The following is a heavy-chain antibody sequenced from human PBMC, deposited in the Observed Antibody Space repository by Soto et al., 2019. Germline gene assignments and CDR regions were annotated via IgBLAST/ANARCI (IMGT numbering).Heavy chain of an antibody. J-gene: IGHJ4*02. D-gene: IGHD3-10*01. CDR1: GFSFRSYY. CDR3: ARVGTDYGSGSPYYSDY. Sequence: GGSMRLSCAASGFSFRSYYMNWVRQAPGRGLEWVSSISPSSSFLSYADSVKGRFTISRDNAKNSVNLQMNSLRAEDTAVYYCARVGTDYGSGSPYYSDYWGQGTLVTGSS. CDR2: ISPSSSFL. V-gene: IGHV3-21*06.